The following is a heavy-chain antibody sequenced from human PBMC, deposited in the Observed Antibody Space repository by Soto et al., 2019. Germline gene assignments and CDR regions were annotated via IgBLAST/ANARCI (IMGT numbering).Heavy chain of an antibody. V-gene: IGHV4-39*01. CDR1: GGPISSNSYS. D-gene: IGHD2-15*01. Sequence: PSETRSLTCSVSGGPISSNSYSWGWIRQPPGKGLEGIGTLYSSRDTCYNPSLKSRVTISADTYQNQFSLDLTSVTATDTAVYFCARHPGYCSGGSCNGQYTLDVWGQGTTVTVSS. CDR3: ARHPGYCSGGSCNGQYTLDV. J-gene: IGHJ6*02. CDR2: LYSSRDT.